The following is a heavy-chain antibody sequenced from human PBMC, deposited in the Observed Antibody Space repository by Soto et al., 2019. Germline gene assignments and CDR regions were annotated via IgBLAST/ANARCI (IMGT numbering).Heavy chain of an antibody. Sequence: GGSLRLSCAASGFTFSSDGMHWVRQAPGKGLEWVAVISYDGSNKYYADSVKGRFTISRDNAKNSLYLQMNSLRAEDTAVYYCARDLWGVGVPGPWGQGTLVTVSS. CDR3: ARDLWGVGVPGP. CDR1: GFTFSSDG. J-gene: IGHJ5*02. CDR2: ISYDGSNK. V-gene: IGHV3-30*03. D-gene: IGHD3-16*01.